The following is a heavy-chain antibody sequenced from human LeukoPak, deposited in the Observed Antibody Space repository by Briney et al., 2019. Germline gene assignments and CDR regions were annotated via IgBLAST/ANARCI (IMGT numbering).Heavy chain of an antibody. CDR2: IKTKRDGATT. V-gene: IGHV3-15*01. Sequence: GGSLRLSCAASGFTFNNAWMNWVRQAPGKGLEWLGRIKTKRDGATTDYAAPVRGRFTTSRDDSKNTMYLQMNSLRSEDTAVYYCTTDPVDSSGYYYFDTWGQGTLVAASS. CDR3: TTDPVDSSGYYYFDT. D-gene: IGHD3-22*01. J-gene: IGHJ4*02. CDR1: GFTFNNAW.